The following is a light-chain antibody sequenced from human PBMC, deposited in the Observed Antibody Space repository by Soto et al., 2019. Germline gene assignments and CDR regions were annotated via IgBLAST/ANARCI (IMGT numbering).Light chain of an antibody. Sequence: SALTQPASVSGSPGQSLTISCTGTSSDVGSYNLVSWYQQHPGKAPKLMIYEDSKRPSGVSNRFSGSKSGNTASLTISGLQAEDEADYFCCSYAGSSTYVFGTGTKVTVL. CDR1: SSDVGSYNL. V-gene: IGLV2-23*01. J-gene: IGLJ1*01. CDR2: EDS. CDR3: CSYAGSSTYV.